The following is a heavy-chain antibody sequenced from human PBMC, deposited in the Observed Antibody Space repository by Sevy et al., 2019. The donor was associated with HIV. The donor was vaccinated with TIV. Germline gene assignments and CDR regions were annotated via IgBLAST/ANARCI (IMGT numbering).Heavy chain of an antibody. CDR2: ISSSSTYI. CDR1: GFTIRTYN. V-gene: IGHV3-21*01. CDR3: ARRFRIRIAALDY. J-gene: IGHJ4*02. D-gene: IGHD6-6*01. Sequence: GGSLRLSCAASGFTIRTYNMNWVRQAPGKGLEWVSSISSSSTYIYYADSVKGRFTISRDNAKNSLYLQMSSLRAEDTAVYYCARRFRIRIAALDYWGQGTLVTVSS.